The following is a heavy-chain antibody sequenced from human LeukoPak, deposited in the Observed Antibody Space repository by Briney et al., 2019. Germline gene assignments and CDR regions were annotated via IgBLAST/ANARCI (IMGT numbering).Heavy chain of an antibody. V-gene: IGHV3-48*03. Sequence: PGGSLRLSCAASGFTFSSYEMNWVRQAPGKGLEWVSYISSSGSTIYYADSVKGRFTISRDSAKNSLYLQMNSLRAEDTAVYYCARDQARDGYNGAFDIWGQGTMVTVSS. CDR3: ARDQARDGYNGAFDI. CDR2: ISSSGSTI. D-gene: IGHD5-24*01. J-gene: IGHJ3*02. CDR1: GFTFSSYE.